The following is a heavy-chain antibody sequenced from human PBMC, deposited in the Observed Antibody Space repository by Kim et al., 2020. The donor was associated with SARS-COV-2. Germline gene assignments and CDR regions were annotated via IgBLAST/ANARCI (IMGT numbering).Heavy chain of an antibody. CDR3: ARDGCSGGSCYSEAFDI. V-gene: IGHV3-30*01. Sequence: GKGRFTISRDNSKNTLYLQMNSLRAEDTAVYYCARDGCSGGSCYSEAFDIWGQGTMVTVSS. J-gene: IGHJ3*02. D-gene: IGHD2-15*01.